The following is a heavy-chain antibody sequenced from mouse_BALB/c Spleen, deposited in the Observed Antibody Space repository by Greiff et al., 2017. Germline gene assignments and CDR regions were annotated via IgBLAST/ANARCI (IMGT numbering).Heavy chain of an antibody. CDR2: INPYNDGT. J-gene: IGHJ4*01. Sequence: EVKLMESGPELVKPGASVKMSCKASGYTFTSYVMHWVKQKPGQGLEWIGYINPYNDGTKYNEKFKGKATLTSDKSSSTAYMELSSLTSEDSAVYYCARNYGKDAMDYWGQGTSVTVSS. CDR1: GYTFTSYV. D-gene: IGHD1-1*01. V-gene: IGHV1-14*01. CDR3: ARNYGKDAMDY.